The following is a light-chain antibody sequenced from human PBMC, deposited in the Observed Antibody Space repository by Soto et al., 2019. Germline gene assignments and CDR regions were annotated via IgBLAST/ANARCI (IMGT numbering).Light chain of an antibody. CDR2: DAS. Sequence: EIVLAQSPATLSSSPGERATLSCRASQSVSNYLAWYQQKPGQAPRLLIYDASNRATGIPARFRGSGSGTDFTLTISSLEPEDFAVYYCQQRSNWPITFGQGTRLEIK. CDR1: QSVSNY. J-gene: IGKJ5*01. CDR3: QQRSNWPIT. V-gene: IGKV3-11*01.